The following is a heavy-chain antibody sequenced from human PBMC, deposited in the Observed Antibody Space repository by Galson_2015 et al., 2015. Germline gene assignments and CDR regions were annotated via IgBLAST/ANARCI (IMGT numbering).Heavy chain of an antibody. V-gene: IGHV3-15*01. CDR1: GFTFSNAW. CDR2: IKSKTDGGTT. CDR3: TTEAGPITMTYYFDY. D-gene: IGHD3-22*01. Sequence: SLRLSCAASGFTFSNAWMSWVRQAPGKGLEWVGRIKSKTDGGTTDYAAPVKGRFTISRDDSKNTPYLQMNSLKTEDTAVYYCTTEAGPITMTYYFDYWGQGTLVTVSS. J-gene: IGHJ4*02.